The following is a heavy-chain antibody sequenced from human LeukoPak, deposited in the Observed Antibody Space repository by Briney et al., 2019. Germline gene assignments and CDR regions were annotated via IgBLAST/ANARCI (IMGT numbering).Heavy chain of an antibody. V-gene: IGHV3-30-3*01. D-gene: IGHD2-2*01. CDR3: ARVGRYCSSTSCYDY. Sequence: GRSLRLSCAASGFTFGSYAMHWVRQAPGKGLEWVTIISYDGNNEYYADSVKGRFTISRDNSKNTLYLQMNSLRAEDTAVYYCARVGRYCSSTSCYDYWGQGTLVTVSS. CDR1: GFTFGSYA. J-gene: IGHJ4*02. CDR2: ISYDGNNE.